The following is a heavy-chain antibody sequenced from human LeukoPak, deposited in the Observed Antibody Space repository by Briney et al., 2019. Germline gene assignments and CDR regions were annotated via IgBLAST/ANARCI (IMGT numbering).Heavy chain of an antibody. CDR3: ASKGGYSSSWYGGYFDY. Sequence: SVKVSCKASGGIFSSYAISWVRQAAGQGLDWMGMIIPIFGTANYVQKFQVRVTITTDESTSTAYMEMSSLRSEDTAVYYCASKGGYSSSWYGGYFDYWGQGTLVTVSS. J-gene: IGHJ4*02. D-gene: IGHD6-13*01. CDR1: GGIFSSYA. CDR2: IIPIFGTA. V-gene: IGHV1-69*05.